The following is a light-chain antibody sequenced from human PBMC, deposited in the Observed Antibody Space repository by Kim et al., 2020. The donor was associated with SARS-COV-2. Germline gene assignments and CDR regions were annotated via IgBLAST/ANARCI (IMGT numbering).Light chain of an antibody. CDR2: DND. V-gene: IGLV1-51*01. Sequence: QFVLTQPPSVSAAPGQKVTISCSGSRSNIGNNPVSWYQQYPGTAPKLITYDNDKRPSGIPDRFSSSTSGTSATLGITGLRTGDEADYYCATWDSSLSVGVFGGGTKLTVL. J-gene: IGLJ3*02. CDR3: ATWDSSLSVGV. CDR1: RSNIGNNP.